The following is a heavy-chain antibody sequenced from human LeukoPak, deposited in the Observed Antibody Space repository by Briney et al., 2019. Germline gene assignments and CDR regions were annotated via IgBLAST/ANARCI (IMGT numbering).Heavy chain of an antibody. Sequence: GGSLRLSCAASGFTFSSYSMNWVRQAPGKGLEWVSSISSSSSYIYYADSVKGQFTISRDNAKNSLYLQMNSLRAEDTALYYCAKDNLIHELLGAFDIWGQGTMVTVSS. CDR2: ISSSSSYI. D-gene: IGHD1-26*01. J-gene: IGHJ3*02. CDR1: GFTFSSYS. CDR3: AKDNLIHELLGAFDI. V-gene: IGHV3-21*04.